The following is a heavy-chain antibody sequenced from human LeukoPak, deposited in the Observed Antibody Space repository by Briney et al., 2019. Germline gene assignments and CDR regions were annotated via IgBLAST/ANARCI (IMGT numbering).Heavy chain of an antibody. Sequence: GGSLRLSCAASGFTFSSYAMHWVRQAPGKGLEWVSAISGSGGSTYYADSVKGRFTISRDNSKNTLYLQMNSLRAEDTAVYYCAKVGDYYDSSGYYWGQGTLVTVSS. CDR2: ISGSGGST. V-gene: IGHV3-23*01. CDR3: AKVGDYYDSSGYY. D-gene: IGHD3-22*01. J-gene: IGHJ4*02. CDR1: GFTFSSYA.